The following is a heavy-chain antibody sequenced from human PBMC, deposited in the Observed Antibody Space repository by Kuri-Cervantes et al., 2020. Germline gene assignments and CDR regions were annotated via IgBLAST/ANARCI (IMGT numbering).Heavy chain of an antibody. CDR2: IYHSGST. D-gene: IGHD5-12*01. V-gene: IGHV4-30-2*01. Sequence: SQTLSLTCAVSGGPISSGGYSWSWIRQPPGKGLEWIGYIYHSGSTYYNPSLKSRVTISVDRSKNQFSLKLSSVTAADTAVYYCARHGSGYLLPTNDFDYWGQGTLVTVFS. CDR3: ARHGSGYLLPTNDFDY. J-gene: IGHJ4*02. CDR1: GGPISSGGYS.